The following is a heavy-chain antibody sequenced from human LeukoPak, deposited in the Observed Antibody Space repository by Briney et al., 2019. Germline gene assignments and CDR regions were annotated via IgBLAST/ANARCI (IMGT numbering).Heavy chain of an antibody. Sequence: GRSLRLSCAASGFTFSSYGMHWVRQAPGKGLEWVAVISYDGSNKYYADSVKGRFTISRDNSKNTLYLQMNSLRAEDTAVYYCARGRITMVRGVIAKYGMDVWGQGTTVTVSS. CDR3: ARGRITMVRGVIAKYGMDV. J-gene: IGHJ6*02. D-gene: IGHD3-10*01. V-gene: IGHV3-30*03. CDR2: ISYDGSNK. CDR1: GFTFSSYG.